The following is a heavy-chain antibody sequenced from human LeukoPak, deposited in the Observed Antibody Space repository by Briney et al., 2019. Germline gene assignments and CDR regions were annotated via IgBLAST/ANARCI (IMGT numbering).Heavy chain of an antibody. CDR2: IRSKIYGGTP. Sequence: GGSLRLSCTASGSTFGDYAMTWVRQAPGKGLEWVGFIRSKIYGGTPEYAASVRGRFTISRDDSKGVAYLQMNSLKTEDTAVYYCTRDQTPYYWGQGTLVTVSS. J-gene: IGHJ4*02. CDR1: GSTFGDYA. CDR3: TRDQTPYY. V-gene: IGHV3-49*04.